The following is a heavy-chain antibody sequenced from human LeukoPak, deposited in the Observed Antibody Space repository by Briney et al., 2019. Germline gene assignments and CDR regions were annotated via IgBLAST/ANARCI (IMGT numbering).Heavy chain of an antibody. CDR1: GFTFSSYE. D-gene: IGHD4-17*01. J-gene: IGHJ4*02. Sequence: GGSLRLSCAASGFTFSSYEMNWVRQAPGKGLEWVSYISTSGSTKYYADSVKGRFTISRDNSKNTLYLQMNTLRAEDTALYYCAKDLNYGDLLDYWGQGTLVTVSS. V-gene: IGHV3-48*03. CDR3: AKDLNYGDLLDY. CDR2: ISTSGSTK.